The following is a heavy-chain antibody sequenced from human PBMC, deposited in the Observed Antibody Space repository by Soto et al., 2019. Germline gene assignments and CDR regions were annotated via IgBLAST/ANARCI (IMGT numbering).Heavy chain of an antibody. CDR3: ARDNGGGTIAGVDY. CDR1: GGSISSGGYY. J-gene: IGHJ4*02. Sequence: SETLSLTCTVSGGSISSGGYYWSWIRQHPGKGLEWIGDIYCSGSTYYNPSLKSRVTISVDTSKNQFSLKLSSVTAADTAVYYCARDNGGGTIAGVDYWGQGTLVTVSS. D-gene: IGHD3-16*02. CDR2: IYCSGST. V-gene: IGHV4-31*03.